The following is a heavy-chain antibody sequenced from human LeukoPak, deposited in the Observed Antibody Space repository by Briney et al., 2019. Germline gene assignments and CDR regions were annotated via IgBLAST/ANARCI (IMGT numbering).Heavy chain of an antibody. CDR1: GFTFSSYA. J-gene: IGHJ4*02. D-gene: IGHD6-19*01. V-gene: IGHV3-64*01. Sequence: GESLRLSCAASGFTFSSYAMHWVRQAPGKGLEYVSAISSNGGSTYYANSVKGRFTISRDNSKNTLYLQMGSLRAEDMAVYYCARARIAVAGTYDYWGQGTLVTVSS. CDR3: ARARIAVAGTYDY. CDR2: ISSNGGST.